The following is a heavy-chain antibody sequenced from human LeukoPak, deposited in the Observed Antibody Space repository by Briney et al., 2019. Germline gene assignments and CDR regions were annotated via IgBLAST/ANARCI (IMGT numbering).Heavy chain of an antibody. CDR2: INHSGST. V-gene: IGHV4-34*01. D-gene: IGHD3-10*01. J-gene: IGHJ4*02. Sequence: SETLSLTCAVYGGSFSGYYWSWVRQAPGKGLEWIGEINHSGSTNYNPSLKSRVTISVDTSKNQFSLKLSSVTAADTAVYYCALWFGELLGDDYWGQGTLVTVSS. CDR3: ALWFGELLGDDY. CDR1: GGSFSGYY.